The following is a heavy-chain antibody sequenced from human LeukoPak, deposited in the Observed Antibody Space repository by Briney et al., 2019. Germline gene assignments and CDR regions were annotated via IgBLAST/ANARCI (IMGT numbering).Heavy chain of an antibody. Sequence: PGGSLRLSCAASGFTFSSYWMHWVRQAPGKGLVWVSRINSDGSSTSYADSVKGRFTISRDNAKNTLYLQMNSLRAEDTAVYYCARAPPPTNYYDSSGYYRDYFGYWGQGTLVTVSS. V-gene: IGHV3-74*01. D-gene: IGHD3-22*01. J-gene: IGHJ4*02. CDR2: INSDGSST. CDR3: ARAPPPTNYYDSSGYYRDYFGY. CDR1: GFTFSSYW.